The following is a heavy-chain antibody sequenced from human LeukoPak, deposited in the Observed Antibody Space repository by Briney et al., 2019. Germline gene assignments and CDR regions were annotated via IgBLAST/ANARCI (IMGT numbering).Heavy chain of an antibody. V-gene: IGHV3-30*18. D-gene: IGHD2-2*01. CDR2: ISYDGSNK. J-gene: IGHJ4*02. CDR3: AKDRSRCSSTSCYAAPMDY. CDR1: GFTFSSYG. Sequence: PGGSLRLSCAASGFTFSSYGMHWVRQAPGKGLEWVAVISYDGSNKYYADSVKGRFTISRDNSKNTLYLQMNSLRAEDTAVYYCAKDRSRCSSTSCYAAPMDYWGQGTLVTVSS.